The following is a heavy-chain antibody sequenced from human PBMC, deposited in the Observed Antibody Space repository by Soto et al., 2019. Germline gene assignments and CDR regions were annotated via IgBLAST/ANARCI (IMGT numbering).Heavy chain of an antibody. Sequence: PSETLSLTCTVSGGSISSSNYYWGWIRQPPGKRLEWIGNMHYSGVTYYNPSLKSRVTISVDTSESQFSLKLASVTAADTAMYYCARRYYFVGELLYFDSWGQGTVVTVSS. D-gene: IGHD3-10*01. J-gene: IGHJ4*02. V-gene: IGHV4-39*01. CDR2: MHYSGVT. CDR1: GGSISSSNYY. CDR3: ARRYYFVGELLYFDS.